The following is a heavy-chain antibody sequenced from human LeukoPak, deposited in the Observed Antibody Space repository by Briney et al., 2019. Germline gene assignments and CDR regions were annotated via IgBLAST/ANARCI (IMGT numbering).Heavy chain of an antibody. V-gene: IGHV1-69*13. CDR1: GGTFSSYA. CDR2: IIPIFGTA. CDR3: ASVGDDILALGHDAFDI. J-gene: IGHJ3*02. D-gene: IGHD3-9*01. Sequence: SVKVSCKASGGTFSSYAISWVRQAPGQGLEWMGGIIPIFGTANYAQKFQGRVTITADESTSTAYMELSSLRSEDTAMYYCASVGDDILALGHDAFDIWGQGTMVTVPS.